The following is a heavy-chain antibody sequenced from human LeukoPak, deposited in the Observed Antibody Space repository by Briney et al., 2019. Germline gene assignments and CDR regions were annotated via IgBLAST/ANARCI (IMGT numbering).Heavy chain of an antibody. Sequence: RGSLRLSCAASGFTLSSYWMHWVRQAPGKGLVWVSRINTDGRSTSYADSVKGRFTNSRANAKNTLYLQMNSLRAEDTAVYYCASITGTTALGDWGQGTLVTVSS. CDR1: GFTLSSYW. CDR3: ASITGTTALGD. J-gene: IGHJ4*02. CDR2: INTDGRST. D-gene: IGHD1-20*01. V-gene: IGHV3-74*01.